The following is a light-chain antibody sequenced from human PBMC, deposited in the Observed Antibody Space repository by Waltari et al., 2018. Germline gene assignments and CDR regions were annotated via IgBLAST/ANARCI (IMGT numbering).Light chain of an antibody. V-gene: IGLV2-14*01. Sequence: QSALTQPASVSGSPGQSITISCTGSSSDVGAYDYVSWYQHHPGKAPKLVICGVSNRPSGGSNRFSGSKSGNTASLTISGVQAEDEADYYCSSYTGSSTLVIFGGGTKLTVL. CDR1: SSDVGAYDY. CDR2: GVS. CDR3: SSYTGSSTLVI. J-gene: IGLJ2*01.